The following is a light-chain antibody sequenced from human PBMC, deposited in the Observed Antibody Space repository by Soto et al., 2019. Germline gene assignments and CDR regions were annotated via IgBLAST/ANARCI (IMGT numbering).Light chain of an antibody. J-gene: IGKJ5*01. Sequence: EIVLRQSPVTLSLYPGERATLSCRASQSVSSYLAWYQQRPGQAPRLLIYDASNRATGIPARFSGSGSGTDFTLTIDNLEPEDFAIYYCQQRDNWPPITFGQGTRLEIK. CDR2: DAS. CDR1: QSVSSY. CDR3: QQRDNWPPIT. V-gene: IGKV3-11*01.